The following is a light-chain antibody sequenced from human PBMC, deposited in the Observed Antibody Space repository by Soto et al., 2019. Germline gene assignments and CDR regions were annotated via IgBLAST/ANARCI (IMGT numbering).Light chain of an antibody. V-gene: IGKV3-20*01. J-gene: IGKJ5*01. CDR2: GAS. CDR1: QTISSDY. CDR3: HQYGSSPIT. Sequence: EIVLTQSPGTLSLSPGIRATLSCRASQTISSDYLAWYQQRPGQPPRLLIYGASTRATGIPDRFSGGGSGTDFTLTISRLEPEDFAVYYCHQYGSSPITFGQGTRLEIK.